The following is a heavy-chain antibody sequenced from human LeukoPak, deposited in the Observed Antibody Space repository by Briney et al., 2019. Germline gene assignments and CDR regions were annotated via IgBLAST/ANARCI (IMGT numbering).Heavy chain of an antibody. V-gene: IGHV1-18*01. D-gene: IGHD5-24*01. Sequence: ASVKVSCKTSGYTFTNHGITWVRQSPGQGLEWMGWISAYRGHTNYAQNLQGRVTITADKSTSTAYMELSSLRSEDTAVYYCARAPPRLDGYILYYWGQGTLVTVSS. CDR2: ISAYRGHT. J-gene: IGHJ4*02. CDR1: GYTFTNHG. CDR3: ARAPPRLDGYILYY.